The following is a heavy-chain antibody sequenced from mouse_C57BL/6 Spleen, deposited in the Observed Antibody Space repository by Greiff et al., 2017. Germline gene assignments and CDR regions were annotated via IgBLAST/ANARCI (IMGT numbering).Heavy chain of an antibody. V-gene: IGHV1-15*01. CDR2: IDPETGGP. Sequence: QVQLQPSGAELVRPGASVTLSCKASGYTFTDYEMHWVKQTPVHGLEWIGAIDPETGGPAYNQKFKGKAILTADKSSSTAYMELRSLTSEDSAVYYCTDYYDYGYAMDYWGQGTSVTVSS. CDR1: GYTFTDYE. D-gene: IGHD2-4*01. J-gene: IGHJ4*01. CDR3: TDYYDYGYAMDY.